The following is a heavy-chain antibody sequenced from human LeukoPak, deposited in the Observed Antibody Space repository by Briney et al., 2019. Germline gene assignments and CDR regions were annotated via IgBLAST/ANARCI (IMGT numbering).Heavy chain of an antibody. Sequence: SETLSLTCTVSGGSVSSYYWSWIRQPPGKGLEWVGYIYTSGSTNHNPSLKSRVTISVDTSNSQFSLRLSSVSAADTALYYCAKTDQYYYYLDVWGKGTTVTVSS. D-gene: IGHD2-21*02. V-gene: IGHV4-4*09. CDR1: GGSVSSYY. J-gene: IGHJ6*03. CDR2: IYTSGST. CDR3: AKTDQYYYYLDV.